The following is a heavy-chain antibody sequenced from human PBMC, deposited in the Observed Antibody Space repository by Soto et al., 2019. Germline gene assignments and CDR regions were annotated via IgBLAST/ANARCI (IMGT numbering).Heavy chain of an antibody. Sequence: QVQLVQSGAEVKKPGSSVKVSCKASGGTFSSYAISWVRQAPGQGLEWMGGIIPIFGTANYAQKFQGRVTITADESTSTAYMELSSLRSEDTAVYYCARSLYYDILTGYSTDPKYYYYGMDVWCQGTTVTVSS. V-gene: IGHV1-69*01. CDR3: ARSLYYDILTGYSTDPKYYYYGMDV. CDR2: IIPIFGTA. CDR1: GGTFSSYA. D-gene: IGHD3-9*01. J-gene: IGHJ6*02.